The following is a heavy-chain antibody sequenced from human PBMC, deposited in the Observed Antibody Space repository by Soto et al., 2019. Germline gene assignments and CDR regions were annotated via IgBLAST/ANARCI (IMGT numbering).Heavy chain of an antibody. J-gene: IGHJ3*02. D-gene: IGHD2-21*02. V-gene: IGHV4-59*12. Sequence: SETLSLTCTVSGGSISSYYWSWIRQPPGKGLEWIGYIYYSGSTNYNPSLKSRVTISVDTSKNQFSLKLSSVTAADTAVYYCARPAHIVVVTATTFGAFDIWGQGTMVTVSS. CDR2: IYYSGST. CDR1: GGSISSYY. CDR3: ARPAHIVVVTATTFGAFDI.